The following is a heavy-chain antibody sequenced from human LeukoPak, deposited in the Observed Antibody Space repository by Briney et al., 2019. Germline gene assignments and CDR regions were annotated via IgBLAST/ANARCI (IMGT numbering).Heavy chain of an antibody. CDR1: GFTFRSYW. Sequence: PGGSLRLSCAASGFTFRSYWMSWVRQAPGKGLEWVANIKEDGSEKYYVDSVKGRFTISRDNAENSLFLQMNSLRAEDTAVYYCGRTGDLSDYWGRGTLVTVSS. CDR2: IKEDGSEK. V-gene: IGHV3-7*01. J-gene: IGHJ4*02. D-gene: IGHD7-27*01. CDR3: GRTGDLSDY.